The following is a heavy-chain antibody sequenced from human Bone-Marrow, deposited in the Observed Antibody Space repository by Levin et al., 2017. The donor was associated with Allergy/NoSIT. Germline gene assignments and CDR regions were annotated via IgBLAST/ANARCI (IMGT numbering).Heavy chain of an antibody. CDR3: AGGFCGYDLWVI. D-gene: IGHD3-3*01. CDR2: ISSSSSYT. V-gene: IGHV3-11*06. Sequence: PGGSLRLSCAASGFTFSDYYMSWIRQAPGKGLEWVSYISSSSSYTNYADSVKGRFTISRDNAKNSLYLQMNSLRAEDTAVYYCAGGFCGYDLWVIWGQGTMVTVSS. J-gene: IGHJ3*02. CDR1: GFTFSDYY.